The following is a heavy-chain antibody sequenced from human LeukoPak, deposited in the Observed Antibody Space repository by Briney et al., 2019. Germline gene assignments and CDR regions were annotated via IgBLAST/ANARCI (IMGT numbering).Heavy chain of an antibody. D-gene: IGHD5-12*01. CDR3: ARQEGYSGYDPFDY. CDR2: INHSGST. CDR1: GGSFSGYY. V-gene: IGHV4-34*01. J-gene: IGHJ4*02. Sequence: PSETLSLTCAVYGGSFSGYYWSWIRQPPGKGLEWIGEINHSGSTNYNPSLKSRVTISVDTSKNQFSLKLSSVTAADTAVYYCARQEGYSGYDPFDYWGQGTLVTVSS.